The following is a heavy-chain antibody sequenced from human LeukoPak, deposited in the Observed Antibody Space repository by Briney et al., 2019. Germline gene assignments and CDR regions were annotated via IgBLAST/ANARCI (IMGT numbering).Heavy chain of an antibody. D-gene: IGHD2-21*02. Sequence: PGGALRLSCAASGFTFSDYYMSWIRQAPGKGLEWVSYISSSGSTIYYADSVKGRFTISRDNAKNSLYLQMNSLRAEDTAVYYCARDRGYCGGDCYQGRFDYWGQGTLVTVSS. J-gene: IGHJ4*02. CDR1: GFTFSDYY. V-gene: IGHV3-11*01. CDR2: ISSSGSTI. CDR3: ARDRGYCGGDCYQGRFDY.